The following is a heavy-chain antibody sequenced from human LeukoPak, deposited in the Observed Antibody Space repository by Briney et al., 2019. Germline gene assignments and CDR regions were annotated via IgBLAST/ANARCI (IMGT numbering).Heavy chain of an antibody. D-gene: IGHD5-12*01. CDR1: GYSISSYY. CDR2: IYYSGNT. Sequence: MPSETLSLTCTVSGYSISSYYWSWIRQPPGKGLEWIGYIYYSGNTNYNPSLKSRVTISLDTSKNQFSLKLSSVTAADTAVYYCARKDIVYLGFDPWGQGTLVTVSS. V-gene: IGHV4-59*08. CDR3: ARKDIVYLGFDP. J-gene: IGHJ5*02.